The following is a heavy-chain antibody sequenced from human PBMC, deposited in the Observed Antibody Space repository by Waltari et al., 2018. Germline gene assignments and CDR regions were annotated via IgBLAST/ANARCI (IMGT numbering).Heavy chain of an antibody. CDR3: AREATGVGFDF. CDR2: INQAGRGK. Sequence: RLVESGGGLVQPGGSLRLSCAASGFTFNSYWMSWVRKAQGKGLEWGANINQAGRGKYYVDSGKGRFSISRDNAKNSVYLQMNSLRAEDTAVYHCAREATGVGFDFWGQGTMVTVSS. D-gene: IGHD3-16*01. J-gene: IGHJ3*01. CDR1: GFTFNSYW. V-gene: IGHV3-7*01.